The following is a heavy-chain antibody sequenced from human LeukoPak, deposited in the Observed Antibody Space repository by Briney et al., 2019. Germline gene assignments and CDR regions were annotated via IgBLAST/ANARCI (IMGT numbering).Heavy chain of an antibody. CDR1: GGSFSGYY. J-gene: IGHJ3*02. Sequence: KPSETLSLTCAVYGGSFSGYYWSWIRQPPGKGLEWIEEINHSGSTNYNPSLKSRVTISVDTSKNQFSLKLSSVTAADTAVYYCARGLQRPEQPLWFGELLEGAAFDIWGQGTMVTVSS. D-gene: IGHD3-10*01. CDR3: ARGLQRPEQPLWFGELLEGAAFDI. CDR2: INHSGST. V-gene: IGHV4-34*01.